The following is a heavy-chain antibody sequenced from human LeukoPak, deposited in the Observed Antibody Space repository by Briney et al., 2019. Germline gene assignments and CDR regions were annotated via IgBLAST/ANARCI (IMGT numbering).Heavy chain of an antibody. CDR3: ARLQTTVTTRFLDV. D-gene: IGHD4-17*01. Sequence: GASVKVSCKASGYTFTSYDINWVRQATGQGLEWMGWMNPNSGNAGYAQKFQGRVTMTRKTSISTAYMELSSLRSEDTAVYYCARLQTTVTTRFLDVWGKGTTVTVSS. CDR2: MNPNSGNA. CDR1: GYTFTSYD. J-gene: IGHJ6*04. V-gene: IGHV1-8*01.